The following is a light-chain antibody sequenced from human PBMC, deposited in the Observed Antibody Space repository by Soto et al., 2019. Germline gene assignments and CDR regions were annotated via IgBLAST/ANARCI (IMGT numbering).Light chain of an antibody. CDR2: EVS. V-gene: IGLV2-14*01. Sequence: QSVLTQPASVSGSPGQSITISCTGTSSDVGGYNYVSWYQQHPGKAPKLIIYEVSNRPSGVSISGSKSGNTASLTISGLQAEDEADYYFNSYTSKSTGVFGTGTKVT. CDR3: NSYTSKSTGV. CDR1: SSDVGGYNY. J-gene: IGLJ1*01.